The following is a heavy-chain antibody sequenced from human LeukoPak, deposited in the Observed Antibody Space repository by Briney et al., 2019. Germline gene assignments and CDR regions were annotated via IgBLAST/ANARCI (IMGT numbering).Heavy chain of an antibody. V-gene: IGHV4-34*01. CDR3: ARMVAAKLGY. CDR2: INHSGST. J-gene: IGHJ4*02. D-gene: IGHD6-25*01. CDR1: GGSFSGYY. Sequence: SETLPLTCAVYGGSFSGYYWSWIRQPPGKGLEWIGEINHSGSTNYNPSLKSRVTISVDTSKNQFSLKLSSVTAADTAVYYCARMVAAKLGYWGQGTLVTASS.